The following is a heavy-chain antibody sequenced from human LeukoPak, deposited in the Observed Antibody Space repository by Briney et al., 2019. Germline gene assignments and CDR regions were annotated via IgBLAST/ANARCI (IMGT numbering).Heavy chain of an antibody. CDR3: AHWPGIAAAGTFGFDY. CDR2: IYWNDDK. V-gene: IGHV2-5*01. Sequence: SGPTLAYPTQTLMLTCTFSGFSLHTTGVGVGWIRQPPGMALAWLALIYWNDDKRDSPSLKSRLTITKATSKDQVVRTMTNMDPVDTATYSCAHWPGIAAAGTFGFDYWGQGTLVTVSS. D-gene: IGHD6-13*01. J-gene: IGHJ4*02. CDR1: GFSLHTTGVG.